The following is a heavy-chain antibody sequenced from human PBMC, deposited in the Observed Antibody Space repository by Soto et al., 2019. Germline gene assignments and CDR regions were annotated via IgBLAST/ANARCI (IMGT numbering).Heavy chain of an antibody. CDR2: IWYDGSNK. J-gene: IGHJ4*02. V-gene: IGHV3-33*01. CDR3: ARDGYCSGGSCYSVPVFDY. Sequence: QVQLVESGGGVVQPGRSLRLSCAASGFTFSSYGMHWVRQAPGKGLEWVAVIWYDGSNKYYADSVKGRFTISRDNSKNTLYLPMNSLRAVDTAVYYCARDGYCSGGSCYSVPVFDYWGQGTLVTVSS. CDR1: GFTFSSYG. D-gene: IGHD2-15*01.